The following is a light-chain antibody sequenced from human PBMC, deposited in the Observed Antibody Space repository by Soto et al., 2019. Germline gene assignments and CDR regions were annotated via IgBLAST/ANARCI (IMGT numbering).Light chain of an antibody. CDR1: SSDVGGYNY. J-gene: IGLJ2*01. CDR3: SSYAGSNKV. Sequence: QSVLTQPPSASGSPGQSVTISCTGTSSDVGGYNYVSWCQQHPGKAPKLMIYEVSKRPSGVPDRFSGSKSGNTASLTVSGLQAEDEADYYCSSYAGSNKVFGGGTKLTVL. CDR2: EVS. V-gene: IGLV2-8*01.